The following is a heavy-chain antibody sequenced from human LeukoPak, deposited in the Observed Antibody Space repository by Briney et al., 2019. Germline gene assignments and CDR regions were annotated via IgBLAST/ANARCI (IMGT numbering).Heavy chain of an antibody. D-gene: IGHD2-21*02. J-gene: IGHJ4*02. V-gene: IGHV3-30*18. Sequence: PARSLTLSGAGSGFTVSTYGMHWVRQAPGKGLEWVAAISFDGSNKYYADSVKGRFTISRDNSKNTLFLQMNSLRAEDTAVYYCAKESREQGVTLTYWGQGTLVTVSS. CDR2: ISFDGSNK. CDR3: AKESREQGVTLTY. CDR1: GFTVSTYG.